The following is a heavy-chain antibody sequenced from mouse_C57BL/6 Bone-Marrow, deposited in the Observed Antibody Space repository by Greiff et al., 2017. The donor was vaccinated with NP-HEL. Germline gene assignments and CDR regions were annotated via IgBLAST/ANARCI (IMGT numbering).Heavy chain of an antibody. CDR2: IDPSDSYT. Sequence: QVQLQQPGAELVMPGASVKLSCKASGYTFTSYWMHWVKQRPGQGLEWIGEIDPSDSYTNYNQKFKGKATLTVDKSSSTAYMQLSSLTSEDSAVYYCARSNGDPLWYVDGWGTGTTVTVAS. CDR1: GYTFTSYW. D-gene: IGHD4-1*02. J-gene: IGHJ1*03. V-gene: IGHV1-69*01. CDR3: ARSNGDPLWYVDG.